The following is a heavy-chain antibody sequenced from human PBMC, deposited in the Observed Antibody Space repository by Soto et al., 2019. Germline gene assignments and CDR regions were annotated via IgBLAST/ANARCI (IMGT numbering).Heavy chain of an antibody. J-gene: IGHJ6*03. V-gene: IGHV3-74*01. CDR2: IDKVGTDS. CDR3: ARGWFGPDV. CDR1: EFTFSGHS. D-gene: IGHD3-10*01. Sequence: EVQLVESGVGLVQPGASLRLSCAVSEFTFSGHSLHWVRQAPGKGLGWVSGIDKVGTDSTHADSVKGRFTSSRDNAKNTVYLQMNSLRVEDTAVYYCARGWFGPDVWGKGPTVTVSS.